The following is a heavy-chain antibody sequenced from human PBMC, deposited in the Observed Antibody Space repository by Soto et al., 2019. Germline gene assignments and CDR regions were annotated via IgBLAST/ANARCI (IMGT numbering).Heavy chain of an antibody. J-gene: IGHJ4*02. CDR1: GFTFSTYA. CDR3: TKGCGSCCFDC. CDR2: ISGSGSST. V-gene: IGHV3-23*01. D-gene: IGHD2-15*01. Sequence: EVQLLESGGGLVQPGGSLILSCAASGFTFSTYAMSWVRQAPGKGLEWVSAISGSGSSTYYADSVKGRFTISRDNSKNTLYLQMRSVRAEDTAVYYCTKGCGSCCFDCWGQGTLVTVSS.